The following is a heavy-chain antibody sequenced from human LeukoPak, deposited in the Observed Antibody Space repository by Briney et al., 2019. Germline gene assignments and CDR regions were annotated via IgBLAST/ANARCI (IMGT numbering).Heavy chain of an antibody. CDR2: IWYDGSNK. V-gene: IGHV3-33*01. CDR3: ARKNTDYGGNSFDY. J-gene: IGHJ4*02. Sequence: GGSLRLSCAASGFTFSSYGMHWVRQAPGKGLEWVAVIWYDGSNKCYADSVKGRFTISRDNSKNTLYLQMNSLRAEDTAVYYCARKNTDYGGNSFDYWGQGTLVTVSS. CDR1: GFTFSSYG. D-gene: IGHD4-23*01.